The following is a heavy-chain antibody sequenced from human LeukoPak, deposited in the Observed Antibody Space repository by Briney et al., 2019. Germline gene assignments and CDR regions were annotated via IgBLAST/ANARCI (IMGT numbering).Heavy chain of an antibody. CDR1: GGSISSHY. Sequence: SETLSLTCTVSGGSISSHYWSWIRQPPGKGLEWIGYIYYSGSTNYNPSLKSRVTISVDTFKNQFSLKLSSVTAADTAVYYCARLYSSSWYPDYWGQGTLVTVSS. CDR2: IYYSGST. J-gene: IGHJ4*02. V-gene: IGHV4-59*11. CDR3: ARLYSSSWYPDY. D-gene: IGHD6-13*01.